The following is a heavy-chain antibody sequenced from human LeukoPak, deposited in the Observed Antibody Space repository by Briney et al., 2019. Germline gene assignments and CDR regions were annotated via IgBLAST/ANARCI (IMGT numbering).Heavy chain of an antibody. CDR2: ISGSGDSA. CDR3: AKGVASSAYSAFDY. J-gene: IGHJ4*02. Sequence: PGGSLRLSCAASGFTFSSYAMSWVRQAPGKGLEWVSVISGSGDSAYYADSVKGRFTISRDNSQNTLYLQMNSLRAEDTAVYYCAKGVASSAYSAFDYWGQGTLVTVSS. CDR1: GFTFSSYA. D-gene: IGHD3-22*01. V-gene: IGHV3-23*01.